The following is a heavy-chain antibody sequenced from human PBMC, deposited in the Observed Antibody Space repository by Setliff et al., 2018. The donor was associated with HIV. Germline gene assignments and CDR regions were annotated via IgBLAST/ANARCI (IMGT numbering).Heavy chain of an antibody. CDR2: ISVYNGNT. CDR3: ATQRDIVMVPGQGGFDI. D-gene: IGHD2-2*01. CDR1: GYTFISYG. Sequence: ASVKVSCKASGYTFISYGVSWVRQAPGQGLEWMGRISVYNGNTIYAQKLQGRVIMTTDTSTSTAYMELRSPRSDDTAMYYCATQRDIVMVPGQGGFDIWAQGTMVTVSS. J-gene: IGHJ3*02. V-gene: IGHV1-18*01.